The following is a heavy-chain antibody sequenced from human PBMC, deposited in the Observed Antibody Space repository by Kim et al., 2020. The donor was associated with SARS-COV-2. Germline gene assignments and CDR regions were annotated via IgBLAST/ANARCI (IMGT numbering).Heavy chain of an antibody. V-gene: IGHV1-69*01. CDR2: A. CDR3: ATTVTNNWFDP. Sequence: ANYAQKFQGRVTITADESTSTAYMELSSLRSEDTAVYYCATTVTNNWFDPWGQGTLVTVSS. D-gene: IGHD4-17*01. J-gene: IGHJ5*02.